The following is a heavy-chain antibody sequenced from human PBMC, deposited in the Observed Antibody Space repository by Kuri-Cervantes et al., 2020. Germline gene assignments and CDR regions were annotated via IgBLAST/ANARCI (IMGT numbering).Heavy chain of an antibody. J-gene: IGHJ6*02. CDR2: IYYSGST. CDR1: GGSISSGSYY. CDR3: ARHATDMTIFGVVITPYGMDV. D-gene: IGHD3-3*01. V-gene: IGHV4-39*01. Sequence: SETLSLTCTVSGGSISSGSYYWGWIRQPPGKGLEWIGSIYYSGSTYYNPSLKSRVTISVDTSKNQFSLKLSSVAAADTAVYYCARHATDMTIFGVVITPYGMDVWGQGTTVTVSS.